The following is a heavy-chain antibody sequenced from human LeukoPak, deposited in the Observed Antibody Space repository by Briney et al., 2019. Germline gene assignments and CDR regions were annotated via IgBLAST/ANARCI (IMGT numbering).Heavy chain of an antibody. D-gene: IGHD3-10*01. Sequence: ASVKVSCKASGYTFTDYAISWVRQAPGQGLEWMGWISGYNGNTKYTQKFQGRVTMTTDTSTSTAYMELRSLRSDDTALYYCARETSGSGSYGRRTVDYWGQGTLVTVSS. CDR2: ISGYNGNT. J-gene: IGHJ4*02. V-gene: IGHV1-18*01. CDR3: ARETSGSGSYGRRTVDY. CDR1: GYTFTDYA.